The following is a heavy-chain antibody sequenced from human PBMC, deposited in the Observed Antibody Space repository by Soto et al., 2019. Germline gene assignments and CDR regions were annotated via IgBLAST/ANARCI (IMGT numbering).Heavy chain of an antibody. D-gene: IGHD2-2*01. CDR3: ARAQGRVKGSVVVPAARYYFDY. V-gene: IGHV4-31*03. CDR2: IYYSGST. J-gene: IGHJ4*02. CDR1: GGSISSGGYY. Sequence: QVQLQESGPGLVKPSQTLSLTCTVSGGSISSGGYYWSWIRQHPGKGLEWIGYIYYSGSTYYTPSLKSRVTISVDTSKNQFSLKLSSVTAADTAVYYCARAQGRVKGSVVVPAARYYFDYWGQGTLVTVSS.